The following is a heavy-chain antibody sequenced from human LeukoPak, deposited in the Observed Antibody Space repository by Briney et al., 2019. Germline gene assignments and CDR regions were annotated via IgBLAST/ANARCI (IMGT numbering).Heavy chain of an antibody. CDR3: ARAGLLDRPDFWSGYCRY. J-gene: IGHJ4*02. Sequence: ASVKVSCKASGYTFTGYYMHWVRQAPGQGLEWMGWINPNSGGTNYAQRFQGRDTMTRDTSISTAYMELSRLRSDDTAVYYCARAGLLDRPDFWSGYCRYWGQGTLVTVSS. CDR1: GYTFTGYY. CDR2: INPNSGGT. V-gene: IGHV1-2*02. D-gene: IGHD3-3*01.